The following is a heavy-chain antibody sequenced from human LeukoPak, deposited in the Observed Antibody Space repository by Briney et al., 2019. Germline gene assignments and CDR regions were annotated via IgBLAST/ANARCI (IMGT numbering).Heavy chain of an antibody. V-gene: IGHV3-33*01. Sequence: PGGSLRLSCAASGFIFSNYGMHWVRQAPGKGLEWVAVIWYDASNKYYADSVKGRFTISRDNSKNTLYLQMNSLRAEDTAGYYCARDGYSYGYTPYYFDYWGQGTLVTVSS. CDR1: GFIFSNYG. CDR3: ARDGYSYGYTPYYFDY. CDR2: IWYDASNK. J-gene: IGHJ4*02. D-gene: IGHD5-18*01.